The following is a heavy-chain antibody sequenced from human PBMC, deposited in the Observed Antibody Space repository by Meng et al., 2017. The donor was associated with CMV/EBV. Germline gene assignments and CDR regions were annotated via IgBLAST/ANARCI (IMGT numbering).Heavy chain of an antibody. CDR2: IKQDRSEK. D-gene: IGHD1-26*01. Sequence: LSCAASEFTYSSYWMSWVRPAPGKGLEWEDNIKQDRSEKYYVDSVKGRFTISRDNAKNSLYLQMNSLRAEDTAVYYCARDPPKWEHHWGQGTLVTVSS. J-gene: IGHJ5*02. V-gene: IGHV3-7*03. CDR3: ARDPPKWEHH. CDR1: EFTYSSYW.